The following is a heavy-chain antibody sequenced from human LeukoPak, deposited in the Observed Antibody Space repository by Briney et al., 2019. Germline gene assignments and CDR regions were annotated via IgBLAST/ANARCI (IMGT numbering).Heavy chain of an antibody. CDR3: ARVYCSGGSCHFDY. J-gene: IGHJ4*02. D-gene: IGHD2-15*01. V-gene: IGHV3-11*06. Sequence: GGSLRLSCAASGFTFSDYYMSWIRQAPGKGLEWVSYISSSSSYTNYADSVKGRFTISRDNAKNSLCLQMNSLRAEDTAVYYCARVYCSGGSCHFDYWGQGTLVTVSS. CDR1: GFTFSDYY. CDR2: ISSSSSYT.